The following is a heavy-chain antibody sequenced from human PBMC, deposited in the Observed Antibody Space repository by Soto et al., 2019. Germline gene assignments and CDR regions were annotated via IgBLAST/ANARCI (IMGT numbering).Heavy chain of an antibody. D-gene: IGHD4-17*01. J-gene: IGHJ4*02. CDR3: AKDLGHDYGDYCDCYFDY. CDR2: ISYDGSNK. CDR1: GFTFSSYG. V-gene: IGHV3-30*18. Sequence: QVQLVESGGGVVQPGRSLRLSCAASGFTFSSYGMHWVRQAPGKGLEWVAVISYDGSNKYYADSVKGRFTISRDNSKNTLYLQMNSLRAEDTAVYYCAKDLGHDYGDYCDCYFDYWGQGTLVTVSS.